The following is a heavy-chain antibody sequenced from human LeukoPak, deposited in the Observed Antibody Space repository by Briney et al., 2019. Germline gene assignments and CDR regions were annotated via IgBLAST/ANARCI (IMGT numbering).Heavy chain of an antibody. J-gene: IGHJ6*02. V-gene: IGHV1-18*01. CDR3: ARDRWELLTGHRLMDV. CDR2: ISAYNGNT. Sequence: ASVKVSCKASGYTLTSYGISWVRQAPGQGLEWMGWISAYNGNTNYAQNLQGRVTMTTDTSTSTAYMELRSLRSDDTAVYYCARDRWELLTGHRLMDVWGQGTTVTVSS. D-gene: IGHD1-26*01. CDR1: GYTLTSYG.